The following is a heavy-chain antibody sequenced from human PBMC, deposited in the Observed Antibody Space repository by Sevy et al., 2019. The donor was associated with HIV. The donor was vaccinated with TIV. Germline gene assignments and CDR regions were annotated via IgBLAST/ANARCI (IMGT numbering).Heavy chain of an antibody. J-gene: IGHJ4*02. CDR3: AHPVLRFFDWFEIDY. CDR1: GFTFSSFA. CDR2: ITFDGSMK. V-gene: IGHV3-30*04. Sequence: GGSLRLSCAASGFTFSSFAMHWVRQAPGKGLEWVTVITFDGSMKSYADSVRGRFTISRDYSKNTLYLQMNSLRAEDTAVYYCAHPVLRFFDWFEIDYWGQGTLVTVSS. D-gene: IGHD3-9*01.